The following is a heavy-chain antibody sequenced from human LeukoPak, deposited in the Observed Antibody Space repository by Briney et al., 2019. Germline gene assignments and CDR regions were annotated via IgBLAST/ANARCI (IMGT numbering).Heavy chain of an antibody. CDR1: GFTFRSYA. Sequence: GGSLRLSCAASGFTFRSYAMSWVRQAPGKGLEWVSSFSGSGGSTYYADSVKGRYTISRDDSKNTLYLQMNTLRAEDTAVYYCARLRPYSSDWYAYYGMDVWGQGTTVTVSS. V-gene: IGHV3-23*01. D-gene: IGHD6-13*01. CDR3: ARLRPYSSDWYAYYGMDV. J-gene: IGHJ6*02. CDR2: FSGSGGST.